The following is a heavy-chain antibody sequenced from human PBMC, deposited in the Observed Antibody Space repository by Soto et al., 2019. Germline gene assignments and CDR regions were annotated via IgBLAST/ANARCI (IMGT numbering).Heavy chain of an antibody. CDR2: IYYSGST. Sequence: PSETLSLTSTVSDGSISSGGYYWSWIRQHPGKGLEWIGYIYYSGSTYYNPSLKSPGTISVDTSKNQFSLKLSSVTAADTAVYYCVRYGWEPSTNPIYYYGMDVWGQGTTVTVTS. CDR3: VRYGWEPSTNPIYYYGMDV. CDR1: DGSISSGGYY. J-gene: IGHJ6*02. V-gene: IGHV4-31*01. D-gene: IGHD1-26*01.